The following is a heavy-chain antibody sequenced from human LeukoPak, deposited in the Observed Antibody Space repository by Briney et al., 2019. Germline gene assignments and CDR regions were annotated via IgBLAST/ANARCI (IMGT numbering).Heavy chain of an antibody. CDR2: ISAYNGNT. CDR1: GYTFTSYG. Sequence: GASVKVSCKASGYTFTSYGISWVRQAPGQGLEWMGWISAYNGNTNYAQKLQGRVTMTTDTSTSTAYMELRSLRSDDTAVYYCARLVSAEVAGTVVWYFDLWGRGTLVTVSS. D-gene: IGHD6-19*01. V-gene: IGHV1-18*01. J-gene: IGHJ2*01. CDR3: ARLVSAEVAGTVVWYFDL.